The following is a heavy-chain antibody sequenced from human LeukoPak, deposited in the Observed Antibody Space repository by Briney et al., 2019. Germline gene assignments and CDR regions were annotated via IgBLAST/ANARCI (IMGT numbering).Heavy chain of an antibody. V-gene: IGHV3-21*06. J-gene: IGHJ3*01. CDR2: ISGDSTYI. Sequence: GGSLRLSCAASGFTFDDYAMHWVRQAPGKGLEWVSSISGDSTYIYYAASVKGRFTISRDNAKNSVYLQMGSLRAEDTALYYCAKDLDMAWNYFIGFDVWGQGTVVTVSS. CDR3: AKDLDMAWNYFIGFDV. D-gene: IGHD1-7*01. CDR1: GFTFDDYA.